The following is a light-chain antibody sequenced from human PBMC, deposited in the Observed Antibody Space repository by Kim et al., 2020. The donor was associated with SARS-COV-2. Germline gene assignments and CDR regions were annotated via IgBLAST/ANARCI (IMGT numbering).Light chain of an antibody. V-gene: IGKV3-20*01. CDR2: GAS. Sequence: EIELTQSPGTLSLFPGERATLSCRASQSVASTYLAWYQQKPGQAPSLLLYGASTRAPGSPDRFSGSGSGTDFTLTISRLEPEDFAVYHCQQYGSSRELTFGGGTKVDIK. CDR1: QSVASTY. CDR3: QQYGSSRELT. J-gene: IGKJ4*01.